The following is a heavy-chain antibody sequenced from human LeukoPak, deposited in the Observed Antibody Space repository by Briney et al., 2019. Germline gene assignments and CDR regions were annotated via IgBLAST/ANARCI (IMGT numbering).Heavy chain of an antibody. D-gene: IGHD6-19*01. CDR3: VRGRRGYSSGWYYFDY. CDR1: GYTFTSYD. CDR2: MNPNSGNT. V-gene: IGHV1-8*01. Sequence: ASVKVSCKASGYTFTSYDINWARQATGQGLEWMGWMNPNSGNTGYAQKFQGRVTMTRNTSISTAYMELSSLRSEDTAVYYCVRGRRGYSSGWYYFDYWGQGTLVTVSS. J-gene: IGHJ4*02.